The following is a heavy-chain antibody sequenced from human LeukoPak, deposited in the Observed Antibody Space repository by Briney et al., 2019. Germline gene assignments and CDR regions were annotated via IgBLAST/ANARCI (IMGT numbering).Heavy chain of an antibody. CDR2: IIPIFGTA. V-gene: IGHV1-69*06. D-gene: IGHD6-25*01. CDR3: ARFSSGGPFDFDY. J-gene: IGHJ4*02. CDR1: GYTFTSYA. Sequence: SVKVSCKASGYTFTSYAISWVRQAPGQGLEWMGGIIPIFGTANYAQKFQGRVTITADKSTSTAYMELSSLRSEDTAVYYCARFSSGGPFDFDYWGQGTLVTVSS.